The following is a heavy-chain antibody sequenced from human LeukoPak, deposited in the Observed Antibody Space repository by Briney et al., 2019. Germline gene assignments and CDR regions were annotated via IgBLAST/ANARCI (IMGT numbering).Heavy chain of an antibody. CDR2: INPNSGGT. CDR3: ARAPYEMGDY. D-gene: IGHD5-24*01. V-gene: IGHV1-2*02. Sequence: GASVKVSCKASGYTFTSYDINWVRQAPGQGLEWMGWINPNSGGTNYAQKFQGRVTMTRDTSISTAYMELSRLRSDDTAVYYCARAPYEMGDYWGQGTLVTVSS. CDR1: GYTFTSYD. J-gene: IGHJ4*02.